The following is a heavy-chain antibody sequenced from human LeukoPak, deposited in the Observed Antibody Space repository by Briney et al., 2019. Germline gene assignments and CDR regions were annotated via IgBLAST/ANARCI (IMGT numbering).Heavy chain of an antibody. CDR3: VRDLQVWELQY. CDR1: GFIFSYNW. CDR2: ITPDGTGA. D-gene: IGHD1-26*01. V-gene: IGHV3-74*01. Sequence: GGSLRLSCAASGFIFSYNWMHWVRQTPGKGLEWVSRITPDGTGATYADSVKGRFTIFRDNAQNTVYLQMNSLRVEDTAVYYCVRDLQVWELQYWGQGTLVTVPS. J-gene: IGHJ1*01.